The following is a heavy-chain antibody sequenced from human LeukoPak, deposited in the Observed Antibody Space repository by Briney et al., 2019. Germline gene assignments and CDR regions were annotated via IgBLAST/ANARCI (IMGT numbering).Heavy chain of an antibody. V-gene: IGHV1-18*01. J-gene: IGHJ3*02. Sequence: GASVKVSCKASGYTFTSYGISWVRQAPGQGLEWMGWISAYNGNTNYAQKLQGRVTMTTDTSTSTAYMELRSLRSDDTAVYYCARDLTRFLEWLIPTPSAFDIWDQGTMVTVSS. D-gene: IGHD3-3*01. CDR3: ARDLTRFLEWLIPTPSAFDI. CDR1: GYTFTSYG. CDR2: ISAYNGNT.